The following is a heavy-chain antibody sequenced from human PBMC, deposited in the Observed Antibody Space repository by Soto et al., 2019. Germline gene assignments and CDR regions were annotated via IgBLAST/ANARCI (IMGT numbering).Heavy chain of an antibody. Sequence: QVQLQQWGAGLLKPSETLSLTCAVTGRSFSGYQWTWFSQPPGKGLEWIGEINHSGGNNYNASLESRVTISLDTSKNQFSLRLTSVTAADTAVYYCARGWRAAFDYWGQGTLVTVS. CDR3: ARGWRAAFDY. V-gene: IGHV4-34*01. J-gene: IGHJ4*02. CDR2: INHSGGN. CDR1: GRSFSGYQ. D-gene: IGHD6-25*01.